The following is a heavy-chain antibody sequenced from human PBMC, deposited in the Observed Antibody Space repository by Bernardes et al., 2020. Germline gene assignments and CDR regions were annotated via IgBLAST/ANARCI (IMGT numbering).Heavy chain of an antibody. D-gene: IGHD2-21*01. J-gene: IGHJ4*02. CDR3: AGPPVTTGIASTTPRVVIAFVH. V-gene: IGHV4-4*02. CDR1: GGSISSSNW. Sequence: SETLSLTCAVSGGSISSSNWWSWVRQPPGKGLEWIGEIYHSGSTNYNPSLKSRVTISVDKSKNQFSLKLSSVTAADTAVYYCAGPPVTTGIASTTPRVVIAFVHWGQGTLVTVSS. CDR2: IYHSGST.